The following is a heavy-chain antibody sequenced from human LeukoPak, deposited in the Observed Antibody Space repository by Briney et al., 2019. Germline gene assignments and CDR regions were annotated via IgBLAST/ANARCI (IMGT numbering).Heavy chain of an antibody. CDR2: IYSGGST. Sequence: PGGSPRLSCAASGFTVSSNYMSWVRQAPGKGLEWVSVIYSGGSTYYADSVKGRFTISRDDSKNTLYLQMNSLRAEDTAVYYCARGHPGLNPVNAFDIWGQGTMVTVSS. V-gene: IGHV3-66*01. CDR1: GFTVSSNY. CDR3: ARGHPGLNPVNAFDI. D-gene: IGHD1-14*01. J-gene: IGHJ3*02.